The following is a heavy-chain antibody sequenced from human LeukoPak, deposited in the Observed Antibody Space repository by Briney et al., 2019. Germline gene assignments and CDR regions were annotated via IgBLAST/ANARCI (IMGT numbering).Heavy chain of an antibody. CDR3: ARGLWPNNWFDP. D-gene: IGHD2/OR15-2a*01. CDR1: GGSISSSSYY. J-gene: IGHJ5*02. Sequence: SETLSLTCTVSGGSISSSSYYWGWLRQPPGKGLEWIGSIYYSGSTYYNPSLKSRVTISVDTSKNQFSLKLSSVTAADTAVYYCARGLWPNNWFDPWGQGTLVTVSS. CDR2: IYYSGST. V-gene: IGHV4-39*01.